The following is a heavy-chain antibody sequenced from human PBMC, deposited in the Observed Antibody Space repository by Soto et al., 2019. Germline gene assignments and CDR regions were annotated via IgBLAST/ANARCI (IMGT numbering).Heavy chain of an antibody. D-gene: IGHD3-22*01. V-gene: IGHV4-59*08. J-gene: IGHJ4*02. CDR3: ARASAPYYYDSSGYYHPFDY. CDR1: GGSISSYY. CDR2: IYYSGST. Sequence: SETLSLTCTVSGGSISSYYWSWIRQPPGKGLEWIGYIYYSGSTNYNPSLKSRVTISVDTSKNQFSLKLSSVTAADTAVYYCARASAPYYYDSSGYYHPFDYWGQGTLVTVSS.